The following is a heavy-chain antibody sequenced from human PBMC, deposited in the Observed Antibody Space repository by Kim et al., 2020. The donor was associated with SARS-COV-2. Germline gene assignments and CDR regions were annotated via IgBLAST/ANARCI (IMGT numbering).Heavy chain of an antibody. Sequence: SETLSLTCTVSGGSISSSSYYWGWIRQPPGKGLEWIGSIYYSGSTYYNPSLKSRVTISVDTSKNQFSLKLSSVTAADTAVYYCARDRMQWLVLVGPRLQYYWFDPWGQGTLVTVSS. V-gene: IGHV4-39*07. J-gene: IGHJ5*02. CDR1: GGSISSSSYY. CDR3: ARDRMQWLVLVGPRLQYYWFDP. D-gene: IGHD6-19*01. CDR2: IYYSGST.